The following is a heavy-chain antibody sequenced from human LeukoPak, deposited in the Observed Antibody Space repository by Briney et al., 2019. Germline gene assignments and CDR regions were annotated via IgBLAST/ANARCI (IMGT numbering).Heavy chain of an antibody. V-gene: IGHV3-33*06. CDR3: AKNSGAPTVIDGFDI. D-gene: IGHD1-26*01. CDR1: GFTFSSYG. Sequence: GGSLRLSCAASGFTFSSYGMHWVRQAPGKGLAWVAVIWYDGSNKYYADSVKGRFTISRDNSKNTLYLQMNSLRAEDTAVYYCAKNSGAPTVIDGFDIWGQGTVVTVSS. CDR2: IWYDGSNK. J-gene: IGHJ3*02.